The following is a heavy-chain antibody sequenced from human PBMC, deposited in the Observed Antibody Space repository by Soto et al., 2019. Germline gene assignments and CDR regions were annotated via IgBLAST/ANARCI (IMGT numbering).Heavy chain of an antibody. J-gene: IGHJ4*02. CDR2: ISSSSSYI. CDR1: GFTFSSYS. CDR3: ASSRRDGYKDYEDYFDY. V-gene: IGHV3-21*01. Sequence: EVQLVESVGVLVKPGGSLILSCAASGFTFSSYSMNWVRQAPGKGLEWVSSISSSSSYIYYADSVTVRFTISRDNAKNSRYMQMKSLIADNTEVYYCASSRRDGYKDYEDYFDYWGQVTLVTVSS. D-gene: IGHD4-17*01.